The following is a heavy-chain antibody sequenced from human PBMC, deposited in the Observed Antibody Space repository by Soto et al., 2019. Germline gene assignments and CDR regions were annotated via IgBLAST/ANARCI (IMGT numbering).Heavy chain of an antibody. CDR2: ISGSGGST. D-gene: IGHD2-8*01. Sequence: AGGSLRLSCAASGFTFSIYAMSWVRQAPGRGLEWVSAISGSGGSTYYADSVKGRFTISRDNSKNTLYLQMSSLRSEDTAVYYCARGSHPYCTNGVCYSVGSIYFDYWGQGTLVTVSS. CDR1: GFTFSIYA. CDR3: ARGSHPYCTNGVCYSVGSIYFDY. J-gene: IGHJ4*02. V-gene: IGHV3-23*01.